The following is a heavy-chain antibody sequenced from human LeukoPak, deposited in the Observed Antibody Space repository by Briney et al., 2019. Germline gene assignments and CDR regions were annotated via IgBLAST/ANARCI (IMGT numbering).Heavy chain of an antibody. V-gene: IGHV3-23*01. D-gene: IGHD3-22*01. Sequence: GGSLRLSCAASGFTFSSYAMGWVRQAPGKGPEWVSSISGSGGHTYFADSVKGRFTISRDNSKNTLDLQMNSLKVEDTAVYYCAKFRYHSNDNNYLDFNYWGQGALVTVSS. J-gene: IGHJ4*02. CDR1: GFTFSSYA. CDR2: ISGSGGHT. CDR3: AKFRYHSNDNNYLDFNY.